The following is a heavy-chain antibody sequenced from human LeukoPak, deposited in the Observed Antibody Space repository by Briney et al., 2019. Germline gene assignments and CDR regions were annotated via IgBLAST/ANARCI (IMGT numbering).Heavy chain of an antibody. D-gene: IGHD3-22*01. Sequence: SETLSLTCTVSGGSISSYYWSWIRQPPGKGLEWIGYIYYSGSTNYNPSLKSRVTISVDTSKNQFSLKLSSVTAADTAVYYCARDLAYYYDSSGYYYNWFDPWGQGTLVTVSS. J-gene: IGHJ5*02. CDR2: IYYSGST. CDR1: GGSISSYY. CDR3: ARDLAYYYDSSGYYYNWFDP. V-gene: IGHV4-59*01.